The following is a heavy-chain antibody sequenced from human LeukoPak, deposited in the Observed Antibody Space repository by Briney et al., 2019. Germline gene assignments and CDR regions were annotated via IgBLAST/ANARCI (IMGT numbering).Heavy chain of an antibody. D-gene: IGHD3-22*01. Sequence: ASVKVSCKVSGYSVTEVAIHWVRQAPGQGLEWMGIINPSGGNTNYAQKFQGRVTMTRDMSTSTVYMELSSLRSEDTAVYYCARERSSGYNDAFDIWGQGTMVTVSS. CDR2: INPSGGNT. V-gene: IGHV1-46*01. J-gene: IGHJ3*02. CDR1: GYSVTEVA. CDR3: ARERSSGYNDAFDI.